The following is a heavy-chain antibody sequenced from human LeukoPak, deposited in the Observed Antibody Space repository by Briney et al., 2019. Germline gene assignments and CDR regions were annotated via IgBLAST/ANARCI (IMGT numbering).Heavy chain of an antibody. J-gene: IGHJ4*02. CDR1: GGSISSSSYY. CDR3: ARDKWPEGVDY. Sequence: KPSETLSLTCTVSGGSISSSSYYWGWIRQPPGKGLEWIGYIYYSGSTNYNPSLKSRVTISVDTSKNQFSLKLSSVTAADTAVYYCARDKWPEGVDYWGQGTLVTVSS. V-gene: IGHV4-61*01. D-gene: IGHD5-12*01. CDR2: IYYSGST.